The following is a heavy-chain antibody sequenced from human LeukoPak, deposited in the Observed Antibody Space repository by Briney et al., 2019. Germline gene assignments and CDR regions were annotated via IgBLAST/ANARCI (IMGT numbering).Heavy chain of an antibody. Sequence: GSLRLSCAASGFTFSSYWMHWVRQTPGKGLVWVSCIKSDGSSAIYADSVKDRFTISRDNAKNTLYLQMNSLRAEDTAVYYCARDSQHGRFDPWGQGTLVTVSS. J-gene: IGHJ5*02. V-gene: IGHV3-74*01. CDR3: ARDSQHGRFDP. D-gene: IGHD5-24*01. CDR1: GFTFSSYW. CDR2: IKSDGSSA.